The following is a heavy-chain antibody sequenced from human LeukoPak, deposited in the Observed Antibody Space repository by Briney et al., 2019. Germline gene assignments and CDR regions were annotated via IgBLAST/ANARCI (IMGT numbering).Heavy chain of an antibody. V-gene: IGHV3-74*01. CDR1: GFTFSTYW. Sequence: GGSLRLSCAASGFTFSTYWMHWVRQAPGKGLVWVSRINSDGSSTSYADSVKGRFTISRDNAKNTLYLQMNSLRAEDTAVYYCARVRYFWSGYRDWGQGTLVSVSS. D-gene: IGHD3-3*01. J-gene: IGHJ4*02. CDR3: ARVRYFWSGYRD. CDR2: INSDGSST.